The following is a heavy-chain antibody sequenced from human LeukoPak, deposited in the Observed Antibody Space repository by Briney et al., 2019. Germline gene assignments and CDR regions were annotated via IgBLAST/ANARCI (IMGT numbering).Heavy chain of an antibody. J-gene: IGHJ5*02. CDR3: ARELGYCSGGSCYRYGLDP. CDR2: IYYSGST. Sequence: SSETLSLTCTVSGGSISSSSYYRGWIRQPPGKGLEWIGSIYYSGSTYCNPSLKSRVTISVDTSKNQFSLKLSSVTAADTAVYYCARELGYCSGGSCYRYGLDPWGQGTLVTVSS. D-gene: IGHD2-15*01. V-gene: IGHV4-39*07. CDR1: GGSISSSSYY.